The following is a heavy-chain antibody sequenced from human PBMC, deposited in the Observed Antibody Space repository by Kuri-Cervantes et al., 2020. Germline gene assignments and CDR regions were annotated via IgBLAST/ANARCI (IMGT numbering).Heavy chain of an antibody. Sequence: GGSLRLSCAASGFTFSSYSMNWVRQAPGKGLEWVSSISSSSSYIYYADSVKGRFTISRDNAKNSLYLQMNSLRAEDTAVYYCARQEKQWLVLVDYWGQGTLVTVSS. CDR3: ARQEKQWLVLVDY. J-gene: IGHJ4*02. V-gene: IGHV3-21*01. CDR2: ISSSSSYI. CDR1: GFTFSSYS. D-gene: IGHD6-19*01.